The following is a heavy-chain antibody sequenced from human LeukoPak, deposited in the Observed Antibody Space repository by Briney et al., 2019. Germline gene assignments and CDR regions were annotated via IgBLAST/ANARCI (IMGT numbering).Heavy chain of an antibody. J-gene: IGHJ4*02. CDR1: GYTFTSYA. CDR2: INAGIGNT. CDR3: ARDSPPYCGGDCYFR. V-gene: IGHV1-3*01. Sequence: GASVKVSCKASGYTFTSYAMHWVRQAPGQRLEWMGWINAGIGNTKYSQKFQGRVTITRDTSASTAYMELSSLRSEDTAVYYCARDSPPYCGGDCYFRWGQGTLVTVSS. D-gene: IGHD2-21*02.